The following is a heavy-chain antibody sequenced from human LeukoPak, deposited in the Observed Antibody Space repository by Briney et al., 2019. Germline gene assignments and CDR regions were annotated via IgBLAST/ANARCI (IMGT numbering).Heavy chain of an antibody. J-gene: IGHJ4*02. Sequence: GGSLRLSCAASGFTFSSYWIHWVRQAPGKGLVWVSRIDTDGSNTNYANSVKGRFTIARDNPQNTLYLQMNILRADDTAIYYCARQGEGTTDYWGQGTLVTVSS. D-gene: IGHD2/OR15-2a*01. V-gene: IGHV3-74*01. CDR3: ARQGEGTTDY. CDR1: GFTFSSYW. CDR2: IDTDGSNT.